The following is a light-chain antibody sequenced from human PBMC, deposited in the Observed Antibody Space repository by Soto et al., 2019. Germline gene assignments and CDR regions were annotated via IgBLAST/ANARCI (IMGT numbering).Light chain of an antibody. CDR3: NSYTNSNTRV. V-gene: IGLV2-14*01. CDR1: TSDVGAYDY. CDR2: DVS. J-gene: IGLJ7*01. Sequence: QSVLTQPASVSGSPGQSITISCTGTTSDVGAYDYVSWYQQHPGKAPKLMIYDVSNRPSGVSNRFSGSKSGNTASLTISGLQAEDEADYYCNSYTNSNTRVFGGGTQLTVL.